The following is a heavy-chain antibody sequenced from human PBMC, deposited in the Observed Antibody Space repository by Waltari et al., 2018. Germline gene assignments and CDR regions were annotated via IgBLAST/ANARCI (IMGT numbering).Heavy chain of an antibody. V-gene: IGHV1-3*01. CDR3: ARAGYGDYVHLS. J-gene: IGHJ5*02. Sequence: QVQLVQSGAEVKKPGASVTVSCKASGYTFTSYAMHWVRQAPGQRLEWMGWINAGSGYTKYSQKFQGRVTVTRDTSASTVYMEVSSLTSEDTAVYYCARAGYGDYVHLSWGRGTLVTVSS. D-gene: IGHD4-17*01. CDR1: GYTFTSYA. CDR2: INAGSGYT.